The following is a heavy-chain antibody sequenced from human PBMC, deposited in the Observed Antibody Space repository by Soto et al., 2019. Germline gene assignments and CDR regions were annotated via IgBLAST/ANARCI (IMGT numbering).Heavy chain of an antibody. CDR3: ARATLVPAESHRRTRDV. J-gene: IGHJ6*02. CDR1: GYTFTSYG. D-gene: IGHD2-2*01. CDR2: ISAYNGNT. Sequence: QVQLVQSGAEVKKPGASVKVSCKASGYTFTSYGISWVRQAPGQGLEWMGWISAYNGNTNYAQKLQGRVTMTTDTSTSTAYMELRILRSDDTAVYYCARATLVPAESHRRTRDVWGQGTTVTVSS. V-gene: IGHV1-18*01.